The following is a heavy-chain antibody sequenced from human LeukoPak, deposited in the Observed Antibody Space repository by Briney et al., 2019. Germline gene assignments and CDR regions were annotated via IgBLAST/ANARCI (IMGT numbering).Heavy chain of an antibody. CDR1: GYSISSGYY. CDR3: ARGGEWLVRHFDY. Sequence: SETLSLTCTVSGYSISSGYYWGWIRQPPGKGLEWIGSIYHSGSTYYNPSLKSRVTISVDTSRNQFSLKLSSVTAADTAVYYCARGGEWLVRHFDYWGQGTLVTVSS. CDR2: IYHSGST. J-gene: IGHJ4*02. D-gene: IGHD6-19*01. V-gene: IGHV4-38-2*02.